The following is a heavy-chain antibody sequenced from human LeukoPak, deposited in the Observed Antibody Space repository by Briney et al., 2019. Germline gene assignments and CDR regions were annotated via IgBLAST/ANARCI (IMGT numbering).Heavy chain of an antibody. CDR2: IYYSGST. J-gene: IGHJ6*03. CDR3: ARTTEAHSWRTRYYDYYMDV. Sequence: SETLSLTCTVSGGSVSSGSYYWGWIRQPPGKGLEWIGNIYYSGSTYYNPSLKSRVTISVETSKNQFSLKLSSVAAADTAVYYCARTTEAHSWRTRYYDYYMDVWGKGTTVTVSS. V-gene: IGHV4-39*07. D-gene: IGHD6-13*01. CDR1: GGSVSSGSYY.